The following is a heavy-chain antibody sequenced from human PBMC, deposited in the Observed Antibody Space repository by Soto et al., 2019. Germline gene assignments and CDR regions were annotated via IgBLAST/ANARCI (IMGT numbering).Heavy chain of an antibody. D-gene: IGHD2-15*01. V-gene: IGHV3-7*01. CDR2: IKQDGSEK. CDR1: GLNFISYW. CDR3: ARDRDVVVVANYFDY. Sequence: GGSMRLSCAASGLNFISYWMSWVRKAPGKGLEWVANIKQDGSEKYYVDSVKGRFTISRDNAKNSLYLQMNSLRAEDTAVYYCARDRDVVVVANYFDYWGQGTLVTVSS. J-gene: IGHJ4*02.